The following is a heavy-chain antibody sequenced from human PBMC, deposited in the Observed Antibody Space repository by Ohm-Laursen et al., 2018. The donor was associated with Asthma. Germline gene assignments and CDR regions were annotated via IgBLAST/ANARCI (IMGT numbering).Heavy chain of an antibody. CDR3: ANSPPAYYYYGMDV. D-gene: IGHD2-21*01. CDR1: GFAFSRYG. V-gene: IGHV3-33*07. CDR2: IWSDGSNE. J-gene: IGHJ6*02. Sequence: SLRLSCAASGFAFSRYGMYWVRQAPGKGLQWVAVIWSDGSNEDYAESVKGRFTISRDNSGNTLYLQMNSLRAEDTAVYYCANSPPAYYYYGMDVWGQGTTVTVSS.